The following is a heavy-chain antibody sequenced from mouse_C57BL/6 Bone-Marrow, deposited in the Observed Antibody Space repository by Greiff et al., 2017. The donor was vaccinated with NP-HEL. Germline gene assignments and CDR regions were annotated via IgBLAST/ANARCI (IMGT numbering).Heavy chain of an antibody. CDR1: GYTFTDYY. Sequence: VQLQQSGAELVRPGASVKLSCKASGYTFTDYYINWVKQRPGQGLEWIARIYPGSGNTYYNEKFKGKATLTAEKSSSTAYMQLSSLTSEDSAVYFCARWDYVDYWGQGTTLTVSS. V-gene: IGHV1-76*01. D-gene: IGHD4-1*01. J-gene: IGHJ2*01. CDR3: ARWDYVDY. CDR2: IYPGSGNT.